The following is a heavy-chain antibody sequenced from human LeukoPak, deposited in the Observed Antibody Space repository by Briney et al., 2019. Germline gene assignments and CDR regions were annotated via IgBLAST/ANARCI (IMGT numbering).Heavy chain of an antibody. CDR3: ARDRGHY. J-gene: IGHJ4*02. Sequence: GASVKVSCKASGYTFTGYYMHWVRQAPGQGLEWMGRINPNSGGTNYAQELQGRVTITRDTSICTAYKELSRLRSDDTAVYYCARDRGHYWGQGTLVSVSS. V-gene: IGHV1-2*06. CDR1: GYTFTGYY. CDR2: INPNSGGT.